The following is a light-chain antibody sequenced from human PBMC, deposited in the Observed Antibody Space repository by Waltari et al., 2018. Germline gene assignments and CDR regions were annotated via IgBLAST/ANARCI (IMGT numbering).Light chain of an antibody. CDR1: QSVGKY. Sequence: DIVFTQSPCPLSFSPGKRATLSCRPSQSVGKYLAWYQHKPGQAPRLLIYHTSTRRTGIPDRCSGSGSGTDFSLTISRLEPEDFAVYHCQMYVNLPATFGQGTKVEI. CDR3: QMYVNLPAT. V-gene: IGKV3-20*01. CDR2: HTS. J-gene: IGKJ1*01.